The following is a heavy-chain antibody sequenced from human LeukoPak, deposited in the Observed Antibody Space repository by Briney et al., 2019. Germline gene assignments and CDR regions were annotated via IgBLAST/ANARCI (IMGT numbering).Heavy chain of an antibody. J-gene: IGHJ5*02. CDR3: ARFSQLAYSTDP. CDR1: GYTFTSYD. Sequence: ASVKVSCKASGYTFTSYDINWVRQATGQGLEWMGWMNPNSGNTGDAQKFQGRVTMTRNTSISTAYMELSSLRSEDTAVYYCARFSQLAYSTDPWGQGTLVTVSS. D-gene: IGHD6-13*01. CDR2: MNPNSGNT. V-gene: IGHV1-8*01.